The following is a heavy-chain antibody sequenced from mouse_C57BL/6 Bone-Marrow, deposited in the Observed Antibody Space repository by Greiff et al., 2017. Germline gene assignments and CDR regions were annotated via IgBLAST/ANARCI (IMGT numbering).Heavy chain of an antibody. Sequence: VKLQESGAELARPGASVKLSCKASGYTFTSYGISWVKQRTGQGLEWIGEIYPRSGNTYYNEKFKGKATLTADKSSSTAYMELRSLTSEDSAVYFCARFHGVCFDVWGTGTTVTVSS. CDR2: IYPRSGNT. CDR3: ARFHGVCFDV. J-gene: IGHJ1*03. V-gene: IGHV1-81*01. CDR1: GYTFTSYG.